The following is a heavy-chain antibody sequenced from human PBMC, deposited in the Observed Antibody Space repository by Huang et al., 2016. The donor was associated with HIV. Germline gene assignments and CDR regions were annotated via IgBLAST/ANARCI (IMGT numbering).Heavy chain of an antibody. Sequence: QVTLRESGPALVKPTQTLTLTCTFSGFSLSVSGMSVSWIRQPPGKALEWLARIDWYDDKPYRPALKTRLTVSKDTSKNQGVLKMTNLDPVDTATYYCARIRVVRGVLPFYYMDVWGKGTTVTVSS. D-gene: IGHD3-10*01. J-gene: IGHJ6*03. V-gene: IGHV2-70*15. CDR1: GFSLSVSGMS. CDR2: IDWYDDK. CDR3: ARIRVVRGVLPFYYMDV.